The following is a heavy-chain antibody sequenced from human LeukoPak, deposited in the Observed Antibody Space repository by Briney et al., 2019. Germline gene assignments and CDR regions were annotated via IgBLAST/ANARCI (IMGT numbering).Heavy chain of an antibody. CDR2: IIPIFGTA. J-gene: IGHJ3*02. CDR1: GGTFSSYT. CDR3: ARDDGRYFDRLGHDAFDI. D-gene: IGHD3-9*01. V-gene: IGHV1-69*13. Sequence: ASVKVSCKASGGTFSSYTINWVRQAPGQGLEWMGGIIPIFGTANYAQKFQGRVTITADESTSTAYMELSSLRSEDTAVYYCARDDGRYFDRLGHDAFDIWGQGTLVTVSS.